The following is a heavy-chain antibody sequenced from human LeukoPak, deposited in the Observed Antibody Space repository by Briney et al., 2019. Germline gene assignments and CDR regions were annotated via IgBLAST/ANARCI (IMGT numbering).Heavy chain of an antibody. D-gene: IGHD3-16*01. CDR3: ARDWGSSGWYNWFDP. Sequence: GGSLGLSCEVSGFSIGNYGMHWIRQAPDRGREWVAMISHDGGAKYYGDSVKGRLTISRDNSDNTLYLQMNSLRVEDTAVYYCARDWGSSGWYNWFDPWGQGILVTVSS. CDR1: GFSIGNYG. V-gene: IGHV3-30*03. CDR2: ISHDGGAK. J-gene: IGHJ5*02.